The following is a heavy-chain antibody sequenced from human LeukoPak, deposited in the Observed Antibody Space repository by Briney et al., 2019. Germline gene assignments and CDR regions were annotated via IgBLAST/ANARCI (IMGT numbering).Heavy chain of an antibody. CDR3: AKEYRGYSYGYKGYYFDY. V-gene: IGHV3-30*18. CDR2: ISYDGSNK. J-gene: IGHJ4*02. CDR1: GFTFRSYW. D-gene: IGHD5-18*01. Sequence: GGSLRLSCAASGFTFRSYWMSWVRQAPGKGLEWVAVISYDGSNKYCADSVKGRFTISRDNSKNTLYLQMNSLRAEDTAVYYCAKEYRGYSYGYKGYYFDYWGQGPLVTVSS.